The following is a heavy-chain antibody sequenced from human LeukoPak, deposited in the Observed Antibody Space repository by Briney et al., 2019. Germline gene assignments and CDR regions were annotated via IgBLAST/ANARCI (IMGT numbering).Heavy chain of an antibody. Sequence: GRSLRLSCAASGFTFDDYAMHWVRQAPGKGLEWVSYITNSGTTIYYADSVKGRFTISRDNAKNSLYLQMNSLRAEDTAVYYCARDGHYDILTGYFQDWGQGTLVTVSS. J-gene: IGHJ1*01. CDR3: ARDGHYDILTGYFQD. CDR1: GFTFDDYA. D-gene: IGHD3-9*01. V-gene: IGHV3-11*01. CDR2: ITNSGTTI.